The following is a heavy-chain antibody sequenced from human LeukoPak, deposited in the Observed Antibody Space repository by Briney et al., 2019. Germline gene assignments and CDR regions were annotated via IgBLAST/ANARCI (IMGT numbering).Heavy chain of an antibody. J-gene: IGHJ4*02. CDR3: ASTSPKYYYESSGYSSLFDN. D-gene: IGHD3-22*01. CDR1: GYTFTDYY. V-gene: IGHV1-2*02. Sequence: SVSVSSTTSGYTFTDYYMHCVGQAPGQGREWMGWINPNSGGTNYAQKFQGRVTMTRDTSISTAYMELSSLRSDDTALYYCASTSPKYYYESSGYSSLFDNWGQGTLVTVSS. CDR2: INPNSGGT.